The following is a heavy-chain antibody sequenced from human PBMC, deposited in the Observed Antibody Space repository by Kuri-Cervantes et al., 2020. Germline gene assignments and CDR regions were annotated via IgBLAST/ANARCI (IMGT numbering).Heavy chain of an antibody. CDR1: GYSFTSYW. CDR3: ARGVADFISQYYYGSGSWYGMDV. CDR2: IYPGDSDT. V-gene: IGHV5-51*01. Sequence: KVSCKGSGYSFTSYWIGWVRQMPGKGLEWMGIIYPGDSDTRYSPSFQGQVTISADKSISTAYLQWSSLRAEDTAVYYCARGVADFISQYYYGSGSWYGMDVWGQGTTVTVSS. D-gene: IGHD3-10*01. J-gene: IGHJ6*02.